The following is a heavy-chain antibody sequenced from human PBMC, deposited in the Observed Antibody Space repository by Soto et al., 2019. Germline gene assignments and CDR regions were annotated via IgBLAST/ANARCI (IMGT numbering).Heavy chain of an antibody. CDR2: ISSSSSYI. CDR1: GFTFSSYS. D-gene: IGHD3-16*02. Sequence: GGSLRLSCAASGFTFSSYSMNWVRQAPGKGLEWVSSISSSSSYIYYADSVKGRFTISRDNAKNSLYLQMNSLRAEDTAVYYCARRPSGELSPIPFDYWGQGTLVTVSS. J-gene: IGHJ4*02. V-gene: IGHV3-21*01. CDR3: ARRPSGELSPIPFDY.